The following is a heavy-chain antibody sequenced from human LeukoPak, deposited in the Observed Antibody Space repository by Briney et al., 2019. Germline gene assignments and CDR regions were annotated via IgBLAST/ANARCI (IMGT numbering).Heavy chain of an antibody. J-gene: IGHJ6*03. V-gene: IGHV1-69*05. D-gene: IGHD6-13*01. CDR3: ARVRAAAGISYYYYMDV. Sequence: ASVKVSCKASGGTFSSYAISWVRQAPGQGLEWMGGIIPIFGTANYAQKFQGRVTITTDESTSTAYMELSSLRSEDTAVYYCARVRAAAGISYYYYMDVWGKGTTVTVSS. CDR2: IIPIFGTA. CDR1: GGTFSSYA.